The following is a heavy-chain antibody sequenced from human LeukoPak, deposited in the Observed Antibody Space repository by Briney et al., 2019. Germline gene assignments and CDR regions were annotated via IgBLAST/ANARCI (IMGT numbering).Heavy chain of an antibody. CDR2: IYYSGST. D-gene: IGHD3-22*01. CDR1: GGSISSGGYS. Sequence: SETLSLTCAVSGGSISSGGYSWSWIRQPPGKGLEWIGYIYYSGSTNYNPSLKSRVTISVDTSKNQFSLKLSSVTAADTAVYYCARHLDYDSSGYPFDYWGQGTLVTVSS. V-gene: IGHV4-61*08. J-gene: IGHJ4*02. CDR3: ARHLDYDSSGYPFDY.